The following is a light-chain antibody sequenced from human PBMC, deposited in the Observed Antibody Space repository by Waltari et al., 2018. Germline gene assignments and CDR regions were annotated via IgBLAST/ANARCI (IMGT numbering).Light chain of an antibody. Sequence: QSALTQPPSASGSPGQSVTISCTGTSSDVGGYDYVSWYQQHPGKAPKLIIYEVNKRPSVCPYPFSGSKSCNTASLTVSGLQAEDEADYYCSSYTSSNNCVFGTGTKVTVL. J-gene: IGLJ1*01. CDR3: SSYTSSNNCV. CDR2: EVN. V-gene: IGLV2-8*01. CDR1: SSDVGGYDY.